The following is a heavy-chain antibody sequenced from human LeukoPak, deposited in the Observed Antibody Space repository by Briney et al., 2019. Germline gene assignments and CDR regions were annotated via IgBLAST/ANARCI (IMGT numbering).Heavy chain of an antibody. D-gene: IGHD1-26*01. CDR1: GFTFSNYA. CDR2: ISSNGHST. V-gene: IGHV3-64*01. CDR3: ARRPYSGSYYVDY. J-gene: IGHJ4*02. Sequence: GGSLRLSCAASGFTFSNYAMHWVRQAPGKGLEYVSAISSNGHSTDYAISAKGRFTISRDNSKNTLYLQMGSLGAEDMAVYYCARRPYSGSYYVDYWGQGTLVTVSS.